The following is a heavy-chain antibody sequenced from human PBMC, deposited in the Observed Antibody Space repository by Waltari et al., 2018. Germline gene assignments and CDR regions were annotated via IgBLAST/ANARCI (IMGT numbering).Heavy chain of an antibody. V-gene: IGHV1-69-2*01. J-gene: IGHJ2*01. CDR2: VDPEDGET. D-gene: IGHD6-13*01. CDR3: ATVAADGSSWYFDL. Sequence: EVQLVQSGAEVKKPGATVKISCKASGYTFTDYYMHWVQQAPGKGLEWMGRVDPEDGETIYAAKFQGRVTITADTSTDPAYMELSSLRAEDTAVYYCATVAADGSSWYFDLWGRGTLVTVSS. CDR1: GYTFTDYY.